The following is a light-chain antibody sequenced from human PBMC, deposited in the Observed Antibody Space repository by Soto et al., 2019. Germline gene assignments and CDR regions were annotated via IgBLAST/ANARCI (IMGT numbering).Light chain of an antibody. V-gene: IGLV2-14*01. CDR1: SSDVGGYNY. CDR3: SSYTSRSTHV. J-gene: IGLJ1*01. CDR2: DVS. Sequence: QSALTQPASVSGSPGQSITISCTGTSSDVGGYNYVSWYQQHPGKAPKLMIYDVSNRPSGVSNRVSGSKSGNTASLTISGLQAEDEADYYCSSYTSRSTHVFGSGTKVTV.